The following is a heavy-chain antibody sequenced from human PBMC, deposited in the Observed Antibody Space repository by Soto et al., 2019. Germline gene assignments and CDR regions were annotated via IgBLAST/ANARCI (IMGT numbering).Heavy chain of an antibody. V-gene: IGHV3-9*01. CDR2: ISWSSGSI. J-gene: IGHJ4*02. CDR1: GFTFDDYA. CDR3: AKTISISGSWYEFDY. Sequence: GGSLRLSCAASGFTFDDYAMHWVRQAPGKGLEWVSGISWSSGSIGYADSVKGRFTISRDNAKNSLYLQMNSLRAEDTALYYCAKTISISGSWYEFDYWGQGTLVTVSS. D-gene: IGHD6-13*01.